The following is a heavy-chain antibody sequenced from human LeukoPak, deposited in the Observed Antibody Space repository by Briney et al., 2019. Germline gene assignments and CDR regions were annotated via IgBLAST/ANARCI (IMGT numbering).Heavy chain of an antibody. CDR1: GYTFTRYA. V-gene: IGHV7-4-1*02. Sequence: ASVKVSCKASGYTFTRYAINWLRQAPGQGLEWMGWINMYTANPAYAQGSTERFVFSLDTSVSTAYLQISNLKTEDTAVYYCARHDNDDDFDYWGQGTLVTVSS. CDR3: ARHDNDDDFDY. CDR2: INMYTANP. D-gene: IGHD3-16*01. J-gene: IGHJ4*02.